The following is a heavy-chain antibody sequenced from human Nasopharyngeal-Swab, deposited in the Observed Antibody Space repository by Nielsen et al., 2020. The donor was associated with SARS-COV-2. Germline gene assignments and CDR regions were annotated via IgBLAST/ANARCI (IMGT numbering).Heavy chain of an antibody. D-gene: IGHD6-6*01. Sequence: SETLSLTCTVSGGSISSGGYYWSWIRQHPGKGLEWIGYIYYSGSTYYNPSLKSRVTISVDTSKNQFSLKLSSVTAADTAVYYCARAASRAFDIWGQGTMVTVSS. J-gene: IGHJ3*02. CDR3: ARAASRAFDI. CDR2: IYYSGST. CDR1: GGSISSGGYY. V-gene: IGHV4-31*03.